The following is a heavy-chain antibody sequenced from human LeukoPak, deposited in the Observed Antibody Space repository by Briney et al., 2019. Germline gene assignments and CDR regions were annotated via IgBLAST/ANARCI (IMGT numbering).Heavy chain of an antibody. V-gene: IGHV3-23*01. Sequence: GGSLRLSCAASGFIFYNYAMSWVRQTPGKGLEWVSAIGGSGSDTSYTDSVKGRFTISRDNSKSTLYLQMNSLRAEDTAVFYCARDQYDTWSRRGNFDSWGQGTLVIVSS. CDR2: IGGSGSDT. J-gene: IGHJ4*02. CDR1: GFIFYNYA. CDR3: ARDQYDTWSRRGNFDS. D-gene: IGHD3-3*01.